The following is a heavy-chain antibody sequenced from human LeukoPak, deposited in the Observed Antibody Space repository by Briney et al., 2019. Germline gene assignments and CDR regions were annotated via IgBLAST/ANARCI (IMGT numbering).Heavy chain of an antibody. Sequence: GPLRLPGAAPGFTFRGNWMNWARQAPGKGLEWVASINHNGNVNYYVDSVKGRFTISRDNAKNSLYLQMSNLRAEDTAVYFCARGGGLDVWGQGATVTVSS. V-gene: IGHV3-7*03. D-gene: IGHD3-16*01. CDR2: INHNGNVN. CDR1: GFTFRGNW. J-gene: IGHJ6*02. CDR3: ARGGGLDV.